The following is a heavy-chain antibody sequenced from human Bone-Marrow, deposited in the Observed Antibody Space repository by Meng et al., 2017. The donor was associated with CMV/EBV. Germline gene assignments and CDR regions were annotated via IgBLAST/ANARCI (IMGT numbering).Heavy chain of an antibody. CDR3: AKDMVFYGALFSHYYGMDV. CDR1: GFSFDDYA. Sequence: GGSLRLSCAASGFSFDDYAMHWVRQAPGKGLEWVSGISWNSGSIGYADSVKGRFTISRDNAKNSLYLQMNSLRTEDTAFYFCAKDMVFYGALFSHYYGMDVWGQGLTVTVSS. J-gene: IGHJ6*02. CDR2: ISWNSGSI. V-gene: IGHV3-9*01. D-gene: IGHD4-17*01.